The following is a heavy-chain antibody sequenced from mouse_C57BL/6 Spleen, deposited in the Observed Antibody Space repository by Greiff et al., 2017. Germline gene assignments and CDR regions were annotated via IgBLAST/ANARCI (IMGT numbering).Heavy chain of an antibody. CDR2: IDPSDSYT. V-gene: IGHV1-69*01. D-gene: IGHD1-1*01. CDR3: GRNLRGYFDY. J-gene: IGHJ2*01. Sequence: QVQLQQPGAELVMPGASVKLSCKASGYTFTSYWMHWVKQRPGQGLEWIGEIDPSDSYTNYNQKFKGKSTLTVDKSSSTAYMQLSSLTSEDSAVYYCGRNLRGYFDYWGQGTTLTVSS. CDR1: GYTFTSYW.